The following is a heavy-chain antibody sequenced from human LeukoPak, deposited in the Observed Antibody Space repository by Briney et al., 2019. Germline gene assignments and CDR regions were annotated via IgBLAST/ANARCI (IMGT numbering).Heavy chain of an antibody. D-gene: IGHD6-6*01. CDR1: GFTFSSYS. CDR3: AKEYSSSGGRSTDY. V-gene: IGHV3-21*01. J-gene: IGHJ4*02. Sequence: GGSLRLSCAASGFTFSSYSMNWVRQAPGKGLEWVSSISSSSSYIYYADSVKGRFTISRDNAKNSLYLQMNSLRAEDTAVYYCAKEYSSSGGRSTDYWGQGTLVTVSS. CDR2: ISSSSSYI.